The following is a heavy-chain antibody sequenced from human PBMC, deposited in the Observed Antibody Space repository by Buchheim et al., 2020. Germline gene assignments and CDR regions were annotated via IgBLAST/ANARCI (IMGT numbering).Heavy chain of an antibody. CDR1: GGSFSGYY. D-gene: IGHD3-22*01. J-gene: IGHJ4*02. CDR3: ARGLPDFILPDSSGYYTPFDY. CDR2: INHSGST. V-gene: IGHV4-34*01. Sequence: QVQLQQWGAGLLKPSETLSLTCAVYGGSFSGYYWSWIRQPPGKGLEWIGEINHSGSTNYNPSLKSRVTISVDTSKNQFSLKLSSVTAADTAVYYCARGLPDFILPDSSGYYTPFDYWGQGTL.